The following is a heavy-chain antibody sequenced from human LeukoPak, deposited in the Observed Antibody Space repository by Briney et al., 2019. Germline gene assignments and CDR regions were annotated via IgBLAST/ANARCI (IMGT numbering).Heavy chain of an antibody. D-gene: IGHD3-16*01. CDR1: GFTFSSYG. CDR2: IWYDDSYK. Sequence: GGSLRLSCAASGFTFSSYGMHWVRQAPGKGLEWVAVIWYDDSYKYYADSVKGRFTISRDNSKNTLYLQMNSLRAEDTALYYCARDPLRYDYIWRPIANYFDYWAQGTLVTVSS. V-gene: IGHV3-33*01. CDR3: ARDPLRYDYIWRPIANYFDY. J-gene: IGHJ4*02.